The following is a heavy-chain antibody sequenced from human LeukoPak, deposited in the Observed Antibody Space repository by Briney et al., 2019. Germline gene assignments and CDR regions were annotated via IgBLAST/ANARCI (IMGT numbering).Heavy chain of an antibody. Sequence: SETLSLTCTVSGGSISSYYWSWIRQPPGKGLEWIGYIYYSGSTNYNPSLKSRVTISVDTSKDQFSLKLSSVTAADTAVYYCARSSEGRYYYDSSGFSYYYYYMDVWGKGTTVTISS. CDR2: IYYSGST. D-gene: IGHD3-22*01. CDR3: ARSSEGRYYYDSSGFSYYYYYMDV. CDR1: GGSISSYY. V-gene: IGHV4-59*01. J-gene: IGHJ6*03.